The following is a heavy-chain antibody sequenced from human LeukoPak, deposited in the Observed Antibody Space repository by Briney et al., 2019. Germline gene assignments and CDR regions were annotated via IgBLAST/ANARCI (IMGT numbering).Heavy chain of an antibody. CDR2: IIPIFGTA. Sequence: SVKVSCKASGGTFSSYAISRVRQAPGQGLEWMGGIIPIFGTANYAQKFQGRVTITADESTSTAYMELSSLRSEDTAVYYCARSGYSYGRYYFDYWGQGTLVTVSS. CDR1: GGTFSSYA. D-gene: IGHD5-18*01. V-gene: IGHV1-69*13. J-gene: IGHJ4*02. CDR3: ARSGYSYGRYYFDY.